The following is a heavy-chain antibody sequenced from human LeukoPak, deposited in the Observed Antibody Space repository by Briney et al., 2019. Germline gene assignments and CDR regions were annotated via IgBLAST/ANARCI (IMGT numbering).Heavy chain of an antibody. Sequence: GGSLRLSCAASGFTFSSYGMHWVRQAPGKGLEWVAVIWYDGSNKYYADSVKGRFTISRDNSKNTLYLQMNSLRAEDTAVYYCARDRGYSYGFFDYWGQGTLVTASS. CDR3: ARDRGYSYGFFDY. CDR1: GFTFSSYG. V-gene: IGHV3-33*01. J-gene: IGHJ4*02. CDR2: IWYDGSNK. D-gene: IGHD5-18*01.